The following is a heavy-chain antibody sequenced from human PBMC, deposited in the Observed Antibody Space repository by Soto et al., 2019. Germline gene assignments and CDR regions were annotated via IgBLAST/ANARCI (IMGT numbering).Heavy chain of an antibody. V-gene: IGHV4-34*01. CDR1: GGAFSANY. CDR3: ATGGLFSS. CDR2: INHSGHT. D-gene: IGHD3-3*01. Sequence: QVQLQQWGAGVLKPSETLSLTCGISGGAFSANYWSWIRQAPGKGLEWLGEINHSGHTEYNPSLKCRVSITADTSKIKFSLSLTSGNANNTAIDYCATGGLFSSWGQGTQVTVSS. J-gene: IGHJ4*02.